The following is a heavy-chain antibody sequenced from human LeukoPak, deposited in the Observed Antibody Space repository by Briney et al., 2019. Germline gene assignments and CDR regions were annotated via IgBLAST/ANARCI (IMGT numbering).Heavy chain of an antibody. Sequence: GEALKISCKGSGYSFTSYWSCWVRQMPGKVLEWMGIIYSDDSDVRYSPSFQGQVTISAAKYISTAYLQWSSLKASDTAMYYCARLTESSYGSGSYSNWFDPWGQGTLVTVSS. V-gene: IGHV5-51*01. D-gene: IGHD3-10*01. J-gene: IGHJ5*02. CDR2: IYSDDSDV. CDR1: GYSFTSYW. CDR3: ARLTESSYGSGSYSNWFDP.